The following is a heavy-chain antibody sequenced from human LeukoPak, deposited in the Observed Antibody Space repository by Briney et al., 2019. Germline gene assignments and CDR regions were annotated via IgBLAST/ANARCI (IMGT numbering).Heavy chain of an antibody. V-gene: IGHV1-24*01. CDR1: GYTLTELS. J-gene: IGHJ6*04. CDR2: FDPEDGET. CDR3: ARGRSSSSWSSPDV. Sequence: GASVKVSCKVSGYTLTELSMHWVRQAPGKGLEWMGGFDPEDGETIYAQKFQGRVTMTRNTSISTAYMELSGLTSEDTAVYYCARGRSSSSWSSPDVWGKGTTVTVSS. D-gene: IGHD6-13*01.